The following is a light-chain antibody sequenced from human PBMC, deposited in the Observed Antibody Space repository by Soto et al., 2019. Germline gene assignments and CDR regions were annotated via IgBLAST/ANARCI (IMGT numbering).Light chain of an antibody. CDR3: QQYDNLRIT. V-gene: IGKV1-33*01. CDR2: DAS. CDR1: QDISNY. J-gene: IGKJ5*01. Sequence: DIQMTQSPSSLSASVGDRVTITCQASQDISNYLNWYQQKPGKAPKLLIYDASNLETGVPSRFSGSGSGTDFTFTISSLQPEDIATYHCQQYDNLRITFGQGTRLEIK.